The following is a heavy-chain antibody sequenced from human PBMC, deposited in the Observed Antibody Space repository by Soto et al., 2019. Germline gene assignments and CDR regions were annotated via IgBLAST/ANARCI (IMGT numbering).Heavy chain of an antibody. CDR2: ISSSSSTI. CDR3: ARDSPRITMIVVPTDAFDI. CDR1: GFTFSSYS. V-gene: IGHV3-48*02. J-gene: IGHJ3*02. Sequence: TGGSLRLSCAASGFTFSSYSMNWVRQAPGKGLEWVSYISSSSSTIYYADSVKGRFTISRDNAKNSLYLQMNSLRDEDTAVYYCARDSPRITMIVVPTDAFDIWGQGTMVTVSS. D-gene: IGHD3-22*01.